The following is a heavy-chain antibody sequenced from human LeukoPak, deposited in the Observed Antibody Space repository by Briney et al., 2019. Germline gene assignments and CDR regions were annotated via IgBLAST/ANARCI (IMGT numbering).Heavy chain of an antibody. Sequence: MSSETLSLTCTVSGGSISNFYWNWIRQPAGKGLEWIGRVYTSGSTNYNPSLKSRVTMSADTSKNQFSLKLSSVTAADTAVYYCAREPLDCPFDYWGQGTLVTVSS. J-gene: IGHJ4*02. CDR1: GGSISNFY. V-gene: IGHV4-4*07. CDR2: VYTSGST. D-gene: IGHD1-1*01. CDR3: AREPLDCPFDY.